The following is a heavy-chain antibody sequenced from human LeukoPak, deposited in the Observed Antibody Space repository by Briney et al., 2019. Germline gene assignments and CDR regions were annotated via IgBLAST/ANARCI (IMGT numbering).Heavy chain of an antibody. CDR2: IKQDGSEK. D-gene: IGHD3-3*01. CDR1: GFTFSSYW. J-gene: IGHJ3*02. V-gene: IGHV3-7*01. CDR3: ARENHDFWSGYYGAFDI. Sequence: GGSLRLSCAASGFTFSSYWMSWVRQAPGKGLEWVANIKQDGSEKYYVDSVKGRFTISRDNAKNSLYLQINSLRAEDTAVYYCARENHDFWSGYYGAFDIWGQGTMVTVSS.